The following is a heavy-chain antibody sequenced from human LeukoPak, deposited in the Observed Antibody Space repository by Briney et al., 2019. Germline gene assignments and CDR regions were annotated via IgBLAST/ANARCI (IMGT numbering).Heavy chain of an antibody. CDR2: IYHRGST. Sequence: SETLSLTCTVSGYSISSDYYWGWIRQPPGKGLEWIASIYHRGSTYYNPSLKSRVTISVDTSKNQFSLKLSSVTAADTAIYYCARDVRGCGGDFDDCEYYYNGMDVWGQGTTVTVSS. D-gene: IGHD2-21*02. CDR1: GYSISSDYY. CDR3: ARDVRGCGGDFDDCEYYYNGMDV. V-gene: IGHV4-38-2*02. J-gene: IGHJ6*02.